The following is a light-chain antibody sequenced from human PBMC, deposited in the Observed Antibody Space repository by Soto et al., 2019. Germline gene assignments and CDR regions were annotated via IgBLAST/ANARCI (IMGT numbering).Light chain of an antibody. CDR3: GTWDTGLMAYV. J-gene: IGLJ1*01. Sequence: QAVVTQPPSVSAAPGQKVTISCSGSSSSSHIGHHSVSWYQHLPGTAPKLLIYDNDQRPSGIPARFSGSKSATSATLDITGRQTGDEADYYCGTWDTGLMAYVLGTGTKRTVL. CDR1: SSSSHIGHHS. V-gene: IGLV1-51*01. CDR2: DND.